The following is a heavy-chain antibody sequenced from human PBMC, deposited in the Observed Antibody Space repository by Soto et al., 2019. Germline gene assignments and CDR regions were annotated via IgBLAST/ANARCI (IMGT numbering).Heavy chain of an antibody. CDR1: GYKFATYW. V-gene: IGHV5-51*01. CDR3: ARGFTGSAGRFDP. D-gene: IGHD2-8*02. CDR2: IYPGDSET. J-gene: IGHJ5*02. Sequence: GESLKISCKGSGYKFATYWIAWVRQMPGRGLEWMGVIYPGDSETIYSSSFRGHVTISADRSLNTAYLQWDSLTASDSAIYYCARGFTGSAGRFDPWGQGTVVTVSS.